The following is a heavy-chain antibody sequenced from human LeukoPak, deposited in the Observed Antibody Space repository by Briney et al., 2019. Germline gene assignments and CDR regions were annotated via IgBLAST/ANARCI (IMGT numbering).Heavy chain of an antibody. CDR1: GFPFETNA. V-gene: IGHV3-23*01. J-gene: IGHJ4*02. CDR2: IGNTET. CDR3: AKDWIQFNRIFDCFDS. D-gene: IGHD3-3*02. Sequence: GGSLRLSCATSGFPFETNAMNWVRQAPGKGLEWVATIGNTETFYADSVTGRFTISRDNSKNTVNLQMNRLRVEDTAIYYCAKDWIQFNRIFDCFDSWGQGTLVTVSS.